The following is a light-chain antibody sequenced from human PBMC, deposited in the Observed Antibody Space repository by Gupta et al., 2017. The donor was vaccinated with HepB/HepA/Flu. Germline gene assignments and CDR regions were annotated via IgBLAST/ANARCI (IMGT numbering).Light chain of an antibody. V-gene: IGKV3D-20*01. CDR2: DAS. CDR1: QSITGRF. Sequence: IVLTQSPATLSLSPGERATLSCGASQSITGRFIAWYQQKPGLAPRLLIYDASKRATGIPDRFSGSGSGTDFTLTISRLEPEDSAVYHCQQYGNSPYTFGGGTKVEIK. J-gene: IGKJ4*01. CDR3: QQYGNSPYT.